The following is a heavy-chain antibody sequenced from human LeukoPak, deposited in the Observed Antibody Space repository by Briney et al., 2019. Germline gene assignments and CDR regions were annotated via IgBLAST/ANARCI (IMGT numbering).Heavy chain of an antibody. J-gene: IGHJ4*02. Sequence: GGSLRLSCATSGFSFSSFPTHWVRQAPGKGLEYVSGISNNGDSTYYVDSVKGRFTVSRDNTKNTLYLQMASLNADDMAVYYCARDRNGGSGAYWGQGTLVAVSS. CDR2: ISNNGDST. V-gene: IGHV3-64*02. D-gene: IGHD4-23*01. CDR1: GFSFSSFP. CDR3: ARDRNGGSGAY.